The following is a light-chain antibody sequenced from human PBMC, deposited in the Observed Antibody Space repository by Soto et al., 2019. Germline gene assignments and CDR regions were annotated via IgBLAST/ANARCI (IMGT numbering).Light chain of an antibody. CDR3: QQYGSSPRYT. Sequence: EIVLTQSPGTLSLSPGERATLSCRASRSVSSSYLAWYQQKPGQAPRLLIYGASSRATGIPDRFSGSGSGTDFTLTISRLEPEDFAGYYCQQYGSSPRYTFGQGTKLEIK. J-gene: IGKJ2*01. CDR2: GAS. V-gene: IGKV3-20*01. CDR1: RSVSSSY.